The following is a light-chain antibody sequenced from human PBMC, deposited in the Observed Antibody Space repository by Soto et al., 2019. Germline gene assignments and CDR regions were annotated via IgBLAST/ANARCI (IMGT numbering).Light chain of an antibody. CDR2: GVS. CDR1: QSVSSSY. Sequence: EIVLTQSPATLSLSPGERAKLSCRASQSVSSSYLAWYQQKPCQAHRLLIYGVSRRATGIPDRFSGSGSGTDFILTISRVEPEDLAVYYCQQRSNWPTITFGQGTRLEI. J-gene: IGKJ5*01. CDR3: QQRSNWPTIT. V-gene: IGKV3D-20*02.